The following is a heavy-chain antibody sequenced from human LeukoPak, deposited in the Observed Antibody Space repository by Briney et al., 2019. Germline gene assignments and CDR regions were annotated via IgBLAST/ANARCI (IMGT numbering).Heavy chain of an antibody. D-gene: IGHD1-26*01. Sequence: SETLSLTCTVSGGSISSSSYCWGWIRQPPGKGLEWIGSIYYTGSTNYNPSLKSRVTISVDTSKNQFSLKLSSVTAADTAVYYCARTSGSYHGYAFDIWGQGTMVTVSS. J-gene: IGHJ3*02. CDR3: ARTSGSYHGYAFDI. CDR2: IYYTGST. CDR1: GGSISSSSYC. V-gene: IGHV4-39*07.